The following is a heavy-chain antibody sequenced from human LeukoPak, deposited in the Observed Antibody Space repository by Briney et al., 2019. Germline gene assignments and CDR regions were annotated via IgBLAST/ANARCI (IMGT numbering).Heavy chain of an antibody. J-gene: IGHJ3*02. D-gene: IGHD1-14*01. V-gene: IGHV3-33*01. Sequence: GRSLTLSCTASGCTFSSYGMHWVRQAPGKGLEWVAVIWYDGSNKYYADSVKGRFTISRDNSKNTLYLQMNSLRAEDTAVYYCVRESRPEEGAFDIWGQGTMVTVSS. CDR2: IWYDGSNK. CDR1: GCTFSSYG. CDR3: VRESRPEEGAFDI.